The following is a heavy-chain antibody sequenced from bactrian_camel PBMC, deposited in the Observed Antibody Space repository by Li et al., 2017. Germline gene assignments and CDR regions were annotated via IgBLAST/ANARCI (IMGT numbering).Heavy chain of an antibody. Sequence: VQLVESGGGSVQAGGSLRLSCEGAGYAFCVGWFRQDSGRECEGVAAIDLYSRGNITYADAVKGRFTISRDRATNTLYLQMNSLKPEDTAVYYCAADLLPYGLGDGLCPEPIGYWGQGTQVTVS. CDR1: GYAFC. CDR3: AADLLPYGLGDGLCPEPIGY. J-gene: IGHJ6*01. D-gene: IGHD5*01. V-gene: IGHV3S42*01. CDR2: IDLYSRGNI.